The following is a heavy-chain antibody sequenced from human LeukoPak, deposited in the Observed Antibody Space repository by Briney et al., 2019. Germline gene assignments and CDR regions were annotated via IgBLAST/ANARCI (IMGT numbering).Heavy chain of an antibody. J-gene: IGHJ5*02. CDR3: ARENAVVPAATGAGSNWFDP. CDR1: GGTFSSYA. D-gene: IGHD2-2*01. Sequence: SLKSSCKASGGTFSSYAISWVRQAPGQGLEWMGRIIPILGIANYAQKFQGRVTITADKSTSTAYMELSSLRSEDTAVYYCARENAVVPAATGAGSNWFDPWGQGTLVTVSS. V-gene: IGHV1-69*04. CDR2: IIPILGIA.